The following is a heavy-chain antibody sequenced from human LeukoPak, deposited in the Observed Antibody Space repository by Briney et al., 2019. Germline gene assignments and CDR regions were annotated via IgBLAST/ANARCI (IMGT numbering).Heavy chain of an antibody. CDR3: AKDGGSSRQWLVRMARPFDY. V-gene: IGHV3-30*18. CDR2: ISYDGSNK. J-gene: IGHJ4*02. D-gene: IGHD6-19*01. CDR1: GFTFSSYG. Sequence: GGSLRLSCAASGFTFSSYGMHWVRQAPGKGLEWVAVISYDGSNKYYADSVKGRFTISRDNSKDTLYLQMNSLRAEDTAVYYCAKDGGSSRQWLVRMARPFDYWGQGTLVTVSS.